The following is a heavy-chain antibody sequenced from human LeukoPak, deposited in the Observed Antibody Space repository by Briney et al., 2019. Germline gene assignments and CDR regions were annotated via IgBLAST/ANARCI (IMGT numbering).Heavy chain of an antibody. Sequence: EASVKVSCKASGYTFTGYYMHWVRQAPGQGLEWMGWINPNSGGTNYAQKFQGRVTMTRDTSISTAYMELSRLRSDDTAVYYCATPVGMATIGAPDYWGQGTLVTVSS. CDR3: ATPVGMATIGAPDY. CDR2: INPNSGGT. V-gene: IGHV1-2*02. CDR1: GYTFTGYY. D-gene: IGHD5-24*01. J-gene: IGHJ4*02.